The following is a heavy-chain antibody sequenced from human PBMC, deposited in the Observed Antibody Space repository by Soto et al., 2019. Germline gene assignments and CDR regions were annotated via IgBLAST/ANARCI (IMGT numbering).Heavy chain of an antibody. CDR1: GFICSSYD. Sequence: GGSLRLSCAASGFICSSYDMSWVRQAPGKGLEWVSTILVGGSTHYEDSVTGRFTISRDTSKNTVFLQMNSLTAGDTAVYYCAKATAPSGGAFDICGQGTMVTVSS. J-gene: IGHJ3*02. D-gene: IGHD1-1*01. CDR3: AKATAPSGGAFDI. CDR2: ILVGGST. V-gene: IGHV3-23*01.